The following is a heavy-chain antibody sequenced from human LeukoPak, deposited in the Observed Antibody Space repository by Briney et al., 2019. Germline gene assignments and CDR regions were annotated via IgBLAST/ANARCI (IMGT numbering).Heavy chain of an antibody. D-gene: IGHD3-3*01. J-gene: IGHJ4*02. CDR3: ASYDFWSGYYRFDY. CDR2: IYYSGST. V-gene: IGHV4-59*01. Sequence: PSETLSLTCTASGGSISSYYWSWIRQPPGKGLEWIGYIYYSGSTNYNPSLKSRVTISVDTSKNQFSLKLSSVTAADTAVYYCASYDFWSGYYRFDYWGQGTLVTVSS. CDR1: GGSISSYY.